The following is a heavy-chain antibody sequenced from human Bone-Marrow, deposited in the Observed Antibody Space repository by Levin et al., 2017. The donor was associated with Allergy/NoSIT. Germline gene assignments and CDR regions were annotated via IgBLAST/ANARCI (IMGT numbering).Heavy chain of an antibody. CDR2: ISPDGGER. Sequence: GGSLRLSCAASGFTFSSSWMNWVRQVPGKGLEWVANISPDGGERYVDSVKGRFTISRDNAKNSLNLQMNSLRVEDTAVYYCAIWSGHFNYWGRGTLVTVSS. J-gene: IGHJ4*02. CDR3: AIWSGHFNY. CDR1: GFTFSSSW. V-gene: IGHV3-7*01. D-gene: IGHD3-3*01.